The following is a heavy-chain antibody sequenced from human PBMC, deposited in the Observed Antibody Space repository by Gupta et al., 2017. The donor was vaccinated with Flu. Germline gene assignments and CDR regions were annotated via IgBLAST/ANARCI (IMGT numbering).Heavy chain of an antibody. Sequence: QVQLQQWRAGLLKPSETLSLTCAVYNASLSGSSWSWIRQPPGKGPEWIGEIDHSGGTNYNPSLKSRVTMSVDTSKNQFSLNLYSVTAADTAIYYCTRLGGFTVGYNWFDPWGQGTLVTVSS. CDR2: IDHSGGT. CDR3: TRLGGFTVGYNWFDP. J-gene: IGHJ5*02. V-gene: IGHV4-34*01. CDR1: NASLSGSS. D-gene: IGHD4-11*01.